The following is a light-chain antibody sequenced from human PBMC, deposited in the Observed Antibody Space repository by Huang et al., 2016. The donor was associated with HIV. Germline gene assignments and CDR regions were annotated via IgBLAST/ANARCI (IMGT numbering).Light chain of an antibody. CDR3: QQYHSLPWT. CDR1: QGMGNS. CDR2: ATS. J-gene: IGKJ1*01. Sequence: DIQMTQSPSSLSASVGDRVTITCRASQGMGNSLAWYQQKPEKAPRLLLYATSTLESGVPSRFSGSGSGTHYTLTINTLHPEDIASYYCQQYHSLPWTFGQGTKVEIK. V-gene: IGKV1-NL1*01.